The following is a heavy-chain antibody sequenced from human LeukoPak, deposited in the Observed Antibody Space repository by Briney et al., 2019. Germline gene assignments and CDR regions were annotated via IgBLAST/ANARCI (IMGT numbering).Heavy chain of an antibody. V-gene: IGHV3-21*01. CDR2: ISRNSTYI. CDR3: ARDEGYYFDS. J-gene: IGHJ4*02. Sequence: GGFLRPSCAASGFTFSDYIMNCVRQAPGKGLEGVSSISRNSTYIHYADSVKGRFTISRDNDRNSLFLQMNSLRAEDTAIYYCARDEGYYFDSWGPGTQVTVSS. CDR1: GFTFSDYI.